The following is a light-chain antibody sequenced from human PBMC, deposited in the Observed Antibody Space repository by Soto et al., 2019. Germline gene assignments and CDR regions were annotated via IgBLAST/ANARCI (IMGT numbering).Light chain of an antibody. Sequence: QSVLTQPASVSGSPGQSITISCTGTSSDVGGYNYVSWYQQHPGNAPKLMIYDVSNRPSGVSNRFSGSKSGNTASLTISGLQAEDEADYYCSSYTSSSTLSVFGTGTKLTVL. V-gene: IGLV2-14*01. J-gene: IGLJ1*01. CDR2: DVS. CDR3: SSYTSSSTLSV. CDR1: SSDVGGYNY.